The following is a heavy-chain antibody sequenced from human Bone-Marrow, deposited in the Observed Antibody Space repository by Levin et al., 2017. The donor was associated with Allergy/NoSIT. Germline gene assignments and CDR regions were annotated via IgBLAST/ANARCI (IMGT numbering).Heavy chain of an antibody. V-gene: IGHV3-53*01. Sequence: GGSLRLSCAASGFTVSSNYMSWVRQAPGKGLEWVSILYSNGDTFYADSVRGRFTISRDNSKNMVYLQMNSLSAEDTAVYFCARGVFDPPFHPWGQGTRVIVSS. J-gene: IGHJ5*02. CDR2: LYSNGDT. CDR1: GFTVSSNY. CDR3: ARGVFDPPFHP.